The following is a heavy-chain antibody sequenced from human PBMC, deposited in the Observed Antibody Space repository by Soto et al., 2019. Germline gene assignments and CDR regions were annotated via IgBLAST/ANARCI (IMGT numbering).Heavy chain of an antibody. CDR3: ARGDTAMGKGFDY. CDR2: IYYSGST. Sequence: QVQLQESGPGLVKPSQTVSLTCTVSGGSISSSGYYWSWIRQHPGKGLEWIGYIYYSGSTYYNPSLKSRVTISVDTSKNQFSLKLSSVTAADTAVYYCARGDTAMGKGFDYWGQGTLVTVSS. CDR1: GGSISSSGYY. V-gene: IGHV4-31*03. J-gene: IGHJ4*02. D-gene: IGHD5-18*01.